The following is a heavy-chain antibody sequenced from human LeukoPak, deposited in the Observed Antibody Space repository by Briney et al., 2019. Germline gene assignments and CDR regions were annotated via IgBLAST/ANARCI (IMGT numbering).Heavy chain of an antibody. Sequence: PSETLSLTCTVSGGSISSTVYYWAWLRQPPGKGLEWIGSISYSGSTYYSPSLKSRVTISVDTSKKQFSLKLSSVTAADTAVYYCARDSKGAWFGGPEWGQGTLVTVSS. CDR1: GGSISSTVYY. D-gene: IGHD3-10*01. J-gene: IGHJ4*02. V-gene: IGHV4-39*02. CDR2: ISYSGST. CDR3: ARDSKGAWFGGPE.